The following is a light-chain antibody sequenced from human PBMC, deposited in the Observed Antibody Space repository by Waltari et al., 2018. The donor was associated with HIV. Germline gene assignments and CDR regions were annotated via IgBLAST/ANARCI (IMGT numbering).Light chain of an antibody. V-gene: IGLV2-14*03. CDR1: RRDIGDLEF. CDR2: DVI. J-gene: IGLJ1*01. Sequence: QTALTKPASESVPPDQSITTPSTGTRRDIGDLEFVAWYQQHPGKAPKLMIYDVIQRPSGVSFRFSGSKSGNTASLTISGLQAEDEADYYCSSYSRTSTFVFGTGTKVTVL. CDR3: SSYSRTSTFV.